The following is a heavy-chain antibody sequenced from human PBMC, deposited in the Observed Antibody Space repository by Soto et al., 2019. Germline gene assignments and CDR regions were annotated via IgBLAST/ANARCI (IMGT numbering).Heavy chain of an antibody. Sequence: QLQLQESGSGLVKPSQTLSLTCAVSGGSISGTTYSWSWIRQPPGKGLEWIGYIYDSGNTYYNPSLKSQFSISVDRSKNQFSLTLSSVTAADTAVYYCARGPGAAAGHSNFDYWGQGALVTVSS. CDR3: ARGPGAAAGHSNFDY. CDR1: GGSISGTTYS. J-gene: IGHJ4*02. CDR2: IYDSGNT. D-gene: IGHD6-13*01. V-gene: IGHV4-30-2*01.